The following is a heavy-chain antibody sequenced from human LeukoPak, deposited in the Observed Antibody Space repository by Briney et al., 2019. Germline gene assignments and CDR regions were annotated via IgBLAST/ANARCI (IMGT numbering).Heavy chain of an antibody. CDR2: ISAYNGDT. CDR3: ARLGVKAFSLSGTLRGPEYYYYMDV. Sequence: ASVKVSCKASGYMLTTYGISWVRQAPGQGLEWMGWISAYNGDTKYAQKVQGRVTMSTETSTSTAYMELRSLRSDDTAVYYCARLGVKAFSLSGTLRGPEYYYYMDVWGKGTTVTVSS. CDR1: GYMLTTYG. J-gene: IGHJ6*03. D-gene: IGHD3-16*02. V-gene: IGHV1-18*01.